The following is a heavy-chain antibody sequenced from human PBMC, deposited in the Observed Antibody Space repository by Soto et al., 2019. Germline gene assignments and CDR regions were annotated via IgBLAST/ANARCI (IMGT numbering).Heavy chain of an antibody. CDR2: IYDTGST. CDR1: GFYISSYY. D-gene: IGHD3-9*01. Sequence: SSETLSLTCTVSGFYISSYYLSWLRQSPGKGLEWIGHIYDTGSTSYNPSLKSRVTISVDTSNKQFSLRLSAVTAADTAVYYCARCPIDHNWFDPWGQGTLVTVSS. J-gene: IGHJ5*02. CDR3: ARCPIDHNWFDP. V-gene: IGHV4-59*01.